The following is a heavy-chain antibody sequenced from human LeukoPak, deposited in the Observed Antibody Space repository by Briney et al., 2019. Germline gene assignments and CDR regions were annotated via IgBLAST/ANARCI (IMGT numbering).Heavy chain of an antibody. J-gene: IGHJ5*02. Sequence: ASVKVSCKASGYTFTGYYMHWVRQAPGQGLEWMGWINPNRGGTNYAQKFQGRVTMTRDTSISTAYMELSRLRSDDTAVYYCARGIDQWESYNWFDPWGQGTLVTVSS. V-gene: IGHV1-2*02. D-gene: IGHD1-26*01. CDR3: ARGIDQWESYNWFDP. CDR2: INPNRGGT. CDR1: GYTFTGYY.